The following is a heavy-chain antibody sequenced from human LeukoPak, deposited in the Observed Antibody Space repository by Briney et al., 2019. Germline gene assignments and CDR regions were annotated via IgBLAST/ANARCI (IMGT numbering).Heavy chain of an antibody. D-gene: IGHD3-10*01. CDR2: TNEHGTII. Sequence: GGSLRLSCAASGFSFSNHWFHWVRQAPGEGLVWVSRTNEHGTIINYADSVKGRFTISRDNAKNTLYLQMNSLRTEDSALYYCVVDLSGSADYWGQGTLVTVSS. CDR1: GFSFSNHW. CDR3: VVDLSGSADY. V-gene: IGHV3-74*01. J-gene: IGHJ4*02.